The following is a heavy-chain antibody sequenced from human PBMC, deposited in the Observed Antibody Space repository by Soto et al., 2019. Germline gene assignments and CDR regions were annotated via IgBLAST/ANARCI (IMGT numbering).Heavy chain of an antibody. Sequence: CRASGRTIVCNSLDGVPQKHRQGLEWMGWINPNSGGTNYAQKFQGWVTMTRDTSISTAYMELSRLRSDDTAVFFFARAKAMVREVTENFDYWGHRTLVTGSS. V-gene: IGHV1-2*04. D-gene: IGHD3-10*01. CDR2: INPNSGGT. CDR1: GRTIVCNS. J-gene: IGHJ4*01. CDR3: ARAKAMVREVTENFDY.